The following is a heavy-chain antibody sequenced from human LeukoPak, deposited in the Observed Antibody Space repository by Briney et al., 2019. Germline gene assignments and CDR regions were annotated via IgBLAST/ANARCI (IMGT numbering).Heavy chain of an antibody. V-gene: IGHV3-53*01. CDR1: GFTVCSNY. D-gene: IGHD5-18*01. CDR2: IYSGGST. Sequence: GGSLRLSCAASGFTVCSNYMSWVRQAPGKGLEWVSVIYSGGSTYYADSVKGRFTISRDNSKNTLYLQMNSLRAEDTAVYYCARGGYSYGYWFDPWGQGTLVTVSS. CDR3: ARGGYSYGYWFDP. J-gene: IGHJ5*02.